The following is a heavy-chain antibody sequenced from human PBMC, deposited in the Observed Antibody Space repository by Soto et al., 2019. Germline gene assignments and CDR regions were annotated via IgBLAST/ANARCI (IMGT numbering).Heavy chain of an antibody. Sequence: QVQLVESGGGVVQPGGYLRLSCTTSGFTFNTYGMHWVRQAPGKGREWVAIIWYDGSNKYYADSVKGRFTISRDNSKNTLYLQMNSLRAEDTALYYCARADCTGAYCYSWPFNYGVDVWGQGTTVTVSS. CDR2: IWYDGSNK. CDR3: ARADCTGAYCYSWPFNYGVDV. J-gene: IGHJ6*02. CDR1: GFTFNTYG. V-gene: IGHV3-33*08. D-gene: IGHD2-15*01.